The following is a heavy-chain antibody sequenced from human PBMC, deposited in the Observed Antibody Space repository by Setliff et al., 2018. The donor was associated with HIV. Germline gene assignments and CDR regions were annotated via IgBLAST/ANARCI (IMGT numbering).Heavy chain of an antibody. CDR3: GRVDGSFYTFDI. Sequence: PSETLSLTCTVSGGSISSGDFYWSWIRQPPGKGLEWTGYIYYDGDTYYQPSLKSRLTISIDTSKSQFSLKLSSVTAADTAVYYCGRVDGSFYTFDIWGQGTMVTVSS. V-gene: IGHV4-30-4*08. D-gene: IGHD3-3*02. CDR1: GGSISSGDFY. CDR2: IYYDGDT. J-gene: IGHJ3*02.